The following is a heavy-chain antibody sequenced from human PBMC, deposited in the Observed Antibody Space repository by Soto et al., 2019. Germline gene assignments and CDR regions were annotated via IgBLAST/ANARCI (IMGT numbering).Heavy chain of an antibody. D-gene: IGHD1-26*01. J-gene: IGHJ4*02. CDR1: GFIASTYA. CDR3: AKAVGDY. V-gene: IGHV3-23*01. CDR2: FSGSGGAT. Sequence: PGGSLRLSCAASGFIASTYAMSWVRHAPGKGLEWVSGFSGSGGATFYADSVKGRFTISRDSSKNTIYLQMDRLRADDTAVYYCAKAVGDYWGRGTLVTVS.